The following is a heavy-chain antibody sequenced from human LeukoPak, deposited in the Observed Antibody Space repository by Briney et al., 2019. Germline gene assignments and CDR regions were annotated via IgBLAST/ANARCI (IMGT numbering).Heavy chain of an antibody. CDR1: GGSISSGGYS. Sequence: ETLSLTCAVSGGSISSGGYSWSWVRQAPGKGLEWVSSISSSSSYIYYADSVKGRFTISRDNAKNSLYLQMNSLRAEDTAVYYCARTYDYVWGSYRYPPFDYWGQGTLVTVSS. CDR3: ARTYDYVWGSYRYPPFDY. CDR2: ISSSSSYI. J-gene: IGHJ4*02. D-gene: IGHD3-16*02. V-gene: IGHV3-21*01.